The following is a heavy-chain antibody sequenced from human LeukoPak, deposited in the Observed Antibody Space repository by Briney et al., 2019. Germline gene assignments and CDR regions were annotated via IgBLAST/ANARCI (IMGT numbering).Heavy chain of an antibody. Sequence: AGRSLRLSCAAPGFSFSTYGMHWVRQAPGKGLEWVTFMQYDGSEEYYADSVKGRFTISRDNSKNTLYLQMDSLRGEGTAVYYCAGKAAAYYFVYWGQGTLVTVSS. J-gene: IGHJ4*02. CDR1: GFSFSTYG. CDR3: AGKAAAYYFVY. D-gene: IGHD2-2*01. CDR2: MQYDGSEE. V-gene: IGHV3-30*02.